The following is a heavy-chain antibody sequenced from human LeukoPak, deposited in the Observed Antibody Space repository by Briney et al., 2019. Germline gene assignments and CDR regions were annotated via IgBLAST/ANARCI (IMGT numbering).Heavy chain of an antibody. CDR3: AHGDEGSRPVDAFDI. CDR1: GFTFSSYS. V-gene: IGHV3-21*04. CDR2: ISSSSSYI. Sequence: KPGGSLRLSCAASGFTFSSYSMNWVRQAPGKGLEWVSSISSSSSYIYYADSVKGRFTISRDNAKNSLYLQMNSLRAEDTAVYYCAHGDEGSRPVDAFDIWGQGTMVTVSS. J-gene: IGHJ3*02. D-gene: IGHD5-24*01.